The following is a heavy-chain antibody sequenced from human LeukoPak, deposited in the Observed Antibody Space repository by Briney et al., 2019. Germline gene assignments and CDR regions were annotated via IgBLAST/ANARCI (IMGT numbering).Heavy chain of an antibody. CDR3: ARSTYYYGAGRQRVFDY. V-gene: IGHV4-59*05. J-gene: IGHJ4*02. Sequence: SETLSLTCTVSGGPINSYYWSWIRQPPGKRLEWIGSIYYSGSTYYNPSLKSRVTISVDTSKNQFSLKLSSVTAADTAVYYCARSTYYYGAGRQRVFDYWGQGTLVTVSS. D-gene: IGHD3-10*01. CDR2: IYYSGST. CDR1: GGPINSYY.